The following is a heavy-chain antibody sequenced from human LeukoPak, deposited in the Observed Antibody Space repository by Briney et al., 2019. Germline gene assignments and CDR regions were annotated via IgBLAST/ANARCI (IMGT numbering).Heavy chain of an antibody. V-gene: IGHV4-39*07. Sequence: SETLSLTCTVSGGSISSSGYYWGWIRQPPGKGLEWIGSIYYSGSTYYNPSLKSRVTISVDTSKNQFSLKLSSVTAADTAVYYCSRSGYSSVYYYYYMGVWGKGTTVTVSS. J-gene: IGHJ6*03. CDR2: IYYSGST. CDR3: SRSGYSSVYYYYYMGV. CDR1: GGSISSSGYY. D-gene: IGHD6-19*01.